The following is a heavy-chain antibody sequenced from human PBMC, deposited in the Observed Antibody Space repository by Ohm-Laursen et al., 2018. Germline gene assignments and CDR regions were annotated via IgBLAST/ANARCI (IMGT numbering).Heavy chain of an antibody. D-gene: IGHD4-23*01. CDR2: ISSSSSYI. Sequence: SLRLSCAASGFTFSDYYMSWIRQAPGKGLEWVSSISSSSSYIYYADSVKGRFTISRDNAKNSLYLQMNSLRAEDTAVYYCARGAVVIDWYFDLWGRGTLVTVSS. J-gene: IGHJ2*01. CDR3: ARGAVVIDWYFDL. CDR1: GFTFSDYY. V-gene: IGHV3-11*06.